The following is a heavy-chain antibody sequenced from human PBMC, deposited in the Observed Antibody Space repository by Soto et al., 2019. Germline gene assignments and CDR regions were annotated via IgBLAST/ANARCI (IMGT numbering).Heavy chain of an antibody. CDR3: ARGLGYCSGGSCYSPLNWFDP. CDR1: GGTFSSYT. D-gene: IGHD2-15*01. J-gene: IGHJ5*02. CDR2: IIPILGIA. Sequence: QVQLVQSGAEVKKPGSSVKVSCKASGGTFSSYTISWVRQAPGQGLEWMGRIIPILGIANYAQKFQGRVTITADKSTSTAYMELSSLRSEDTAVYYCARGLGYCSGGSCYSPLNWFDPWGQGTLVTVSS. V-gene: IGHV1-69*02.